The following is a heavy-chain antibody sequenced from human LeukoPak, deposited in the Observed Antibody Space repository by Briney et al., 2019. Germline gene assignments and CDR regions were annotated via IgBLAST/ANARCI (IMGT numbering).Heavy chain of an antibody. D-gene: IGHD3-16*01. CDR1: GYTFTSYS. CDR2: IISNSGGT. Sequence: ASVKVSCMASGYTFTSYSISWVRQAPGQGLEWMGRIISNSGGTDYAQTFQGRVTMTRDTSISTAYMELSRLETDDTALYYCAREVGFGTQVYYFDYWGRRTLVTVSS. V-gene: IGHV1-2*06. J-gene: IGHJ4*02. CDR3: AREVGFGTQVYYFDY.